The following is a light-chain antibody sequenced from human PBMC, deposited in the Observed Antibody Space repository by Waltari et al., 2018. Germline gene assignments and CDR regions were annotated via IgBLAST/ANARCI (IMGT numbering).Light chain of an antibody. CDR1: QSVLYSSNNKNY. CDR2: WAS. CDR3: QQYYSSPLT. J-gene: IGKJ4*01. V-gene: IGKV4-1*01. Sequence: DIVVTHSPDSLAVYLGERATINCKSSQSVLYSSNNKNYLAWYQQKPRQPPKLLIYWASTRESGVPDRFSGSGSGTDFTLSISSLQAEDVAVYYCQQYYSSPLTFGGGTKVEIK.